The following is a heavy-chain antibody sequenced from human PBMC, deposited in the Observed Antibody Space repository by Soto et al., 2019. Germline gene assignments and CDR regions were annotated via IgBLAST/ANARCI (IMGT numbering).Heavy chain of an antibody. J-gene: IGHJ6*02. CDR2: IIPIFGPA. D-gene: IGHD1-20*01. V-gene: IGHV1-69*12. Sequence: QVQLVQSGAEVKKPGSSVKVSCKASGGTFSSYAISWVRQAPGQGLEWMGGIIPIFGPANYAQKFQGRVTITAEESTSTAYMELSSLRSEDTAVYYCARSITGTVSYYYGMDVWGQGTTVTVSS. CDR3: ARSITGTVSYYYGMDV. CDR1: GGTFSSYA.